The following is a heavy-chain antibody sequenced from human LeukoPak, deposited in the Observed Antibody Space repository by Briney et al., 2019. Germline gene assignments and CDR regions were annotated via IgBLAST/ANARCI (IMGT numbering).Heavy chain of an antibody. Sequence: SVRVSCKASGGSFNSYAITWVRPAPGQGLGWMGRIIPVFGSSNYAQKFQDRVTLTADIASNTAYMALNSLTSEDTAVYFCAKQGGARQDYYMDAWGNGTTVIVSS. D-gene: IGHD1-26*01. J-gene: IGHJ6*03. CDR3: AKQGGARQDYYMDA. CDR1: GGSFNSYA. V-gene: IGHV1-69*06. CDR2: IIPVFGSS.